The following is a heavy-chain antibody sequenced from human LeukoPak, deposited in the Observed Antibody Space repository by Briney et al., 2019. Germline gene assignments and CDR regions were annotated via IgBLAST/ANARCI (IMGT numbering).Heavy chain of an antibody. CDR1: GYTFSGYY. J-gene: IGHJ4*02. CDR3: ARGDYDILTGEYDY. CDR2: INPNSGGT. D-gene: IGHD3-9*01. V-gene: IGHV1-2*02. Sequence: ASVKVSCKASGYTFSGYYIHWVRQAPGQGLEWMGWINPNSGGTNYAQKFQGRVTMTRDTSISTAYMELSRLRSDDTAVYYCARGDYDILTGEYDYWGQGTLVTVSS.